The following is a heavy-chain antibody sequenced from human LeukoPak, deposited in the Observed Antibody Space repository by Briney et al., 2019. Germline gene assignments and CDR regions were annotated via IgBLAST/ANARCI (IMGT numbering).Heavy chain of an antibody. J-gene: IGHJ4*02. V-gene: IGHV1-2*02. Sequence: ASVKVSYKASGSIFTGYYMHWVRQAPGQGLEWMGWINPNSGGTNSAQKLQGRATMTRDTSISTAYMELSRLTSDDTAVYYCARHPYSGSYHFDYWGQGTLVTVSS. CDR2: INPNSGGT. D-gene: IGHD1-26*01. CDR3: ARHPYSGSYHFDY. CDR1: GSIFTGYY.